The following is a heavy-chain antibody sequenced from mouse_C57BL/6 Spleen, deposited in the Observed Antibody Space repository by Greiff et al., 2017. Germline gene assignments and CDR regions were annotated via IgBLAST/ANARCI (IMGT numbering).Heavy chain of an antibody. CDR3: ARHGGIYYDYDRDYYAMDY. V-gene: IGHV2-6-1*01. CDR1: GFSLTSYG. J-gene: IGHJ4*01. Sequence: VKVVESGPGLVAPSQSLSITCTVSGFSLTSYGVHWVRQPPGKGLEWLVVIWSDGSTTYNSALKSRLSISKDNSKSQVFLKMNSLQTDDTAMYYCARHGGIYYDYDRDYYAMDYWGQGTSVTVSS. D-gene: IGHD2-4*01. CDR2: IWSDGST.